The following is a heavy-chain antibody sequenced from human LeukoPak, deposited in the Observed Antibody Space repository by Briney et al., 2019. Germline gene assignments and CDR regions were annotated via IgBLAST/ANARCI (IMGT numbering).Heavy chain of an antibody. Sequence: SETLSLTCTVSGGSISSYYWSWIRQPPGKGLEWIGTIYYSGSTYYNPSLKSRVTISVDTSKNQFSLKLSSVTAADTAVYYCARQGSGNYLSPVNYWGQGTLVTVSS. CDR3: ARQGSGNYLSPVNY. CDR2: IYYSGST. D-gene: IGHD1-26*01. CDR1: GGSISSYY. V-gene: IGHV4-59*04. J-gene: IGHJ4*02.